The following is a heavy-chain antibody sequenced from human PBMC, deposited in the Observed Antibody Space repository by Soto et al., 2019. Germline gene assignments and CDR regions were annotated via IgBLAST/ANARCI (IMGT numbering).Heavy chain of an antibody. CDR2: ISWDGGST. J-gene: IGHJ4*02. CDR3: AKDISDSGYFDY. Sequence: PGGSLRLSCAASGFTFDDYTMHWVRQAPGKGLEWVSLISWDGGSTYYADSVKGRFTISRDNSKNSLYLQMNSLRTEDTALYYCAKDISDSGYFDYWGQGTLVTVSS. V-gene: IGHV3-43*01. CDR1: GFTFDDYT. D-gene: IGHD3-10*01.